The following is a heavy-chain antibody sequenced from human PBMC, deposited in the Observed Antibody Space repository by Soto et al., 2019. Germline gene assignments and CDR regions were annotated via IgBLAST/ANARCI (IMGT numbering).Heavy chain of an antibody. CDR2: ISSTGTTT. D-gene: IGHD5-18*01. J-gene: IGHJ4*02. Sequence: GGSLRLSCAASGFSFSSYEMNWVRQAPGKGPEWISYISSTGTTTSYADSVKGRFTISRDNAQNSVDLQMNTLRVDDTAVYHCVRDPGCGYGICYRFDSWGQGTLVTVSS. CDR3: VRDPGCGYGICYRFDS. CDR1: GFSFSSYE. V-gene: IGHV3-48*03.